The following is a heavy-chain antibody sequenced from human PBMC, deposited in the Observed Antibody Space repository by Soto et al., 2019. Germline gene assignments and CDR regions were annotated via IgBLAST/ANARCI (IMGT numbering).Heavy chain of an antibody. CDR1: GGSLSSYY. CDR3: AKDAFRYYDSSGYLDY. CDR2: IYYSGST. J-gene: IGHJ4*02. D-gene: IGHD3-22*01. Sequence: SETLSLTCVISGGSLSSYYWSWIRQPPGKGLEWIGYIYYSGSTNYNPSLKSRVTISVDTSKNQFSLKLSSVTAADTAVYYCAKDAFRYYDSSGYLDYWGQGTLVTVSS. V-gene: IGHV4-59*01.